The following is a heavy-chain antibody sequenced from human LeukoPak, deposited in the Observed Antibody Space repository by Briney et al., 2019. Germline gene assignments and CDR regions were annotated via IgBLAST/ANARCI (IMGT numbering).Heavy chain of an antibody. CDR3: ARTYYYGSGSYQDSYGFDI. D-gene: IGHD3-10*01. J-gene: IGHJ3*02. CDR1: GYSISSGYY. Sequence: ETLSLTCAVSGYSISSGYYWGWIRQPPGKGLEWIGNIYQSGSTYSNPSLKSRVTISVDTPKNHFSLKLTSVTAADTAVYYCARTYYYGSGSYQDSYGFDIWGQGTVVTVAS. V-gene: IGHV4-38-2*01. CDR2: IYQSGST.